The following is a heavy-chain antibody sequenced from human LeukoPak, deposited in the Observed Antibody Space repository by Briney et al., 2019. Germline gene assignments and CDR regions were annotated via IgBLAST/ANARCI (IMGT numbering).Heavy chain of an antibody. D-gene: IGHD3-22*01. V-gene: IGHV3-48*03. CDR1: GLTFSIYE. Sequence: GGSLRLSCAASGLTFSIYEMNWVRQAPGKGLEWVSYISSSGSTIYYADSVKGRFTISRDNAKNSLYLQMNSLRAEDTAVYYCARGAYYHSSGYEYWGQGTLVTVSS. J-gene: IGHJ4*02. CDR2: ISSSGSTI. CDR3: ARGAYYHSSGYEY.